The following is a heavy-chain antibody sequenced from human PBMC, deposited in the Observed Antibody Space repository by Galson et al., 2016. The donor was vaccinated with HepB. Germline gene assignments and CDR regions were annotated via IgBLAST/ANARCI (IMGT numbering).Heavy chain of an antibody. Sequence: SLRLSCAASGFTFSSYGMHWVRQAPGKGLEWVAVIWYDGINKYYTDSVKGRFTISRDNSKNSLYLQMNSLTAEDTALYYCAKTYYGGSAEYFHHWGQGTLVTVSS. CDR3: AKTYYGGSAEYFHH. J-gene: IGHJ1*01. CDR2: IWYDGINK. D-gene: IGHD4-23*01. V-gene: IGHV3-33*06. CDR1: GFTFSSYG.